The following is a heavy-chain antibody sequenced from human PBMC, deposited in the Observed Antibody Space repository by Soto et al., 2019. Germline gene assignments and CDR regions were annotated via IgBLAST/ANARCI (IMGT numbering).Heavy chain of an antibody. V-gene: IGHV4-39*01. J-gene: IGHJ4*02. D-gene: IGHD3-3*01. Sequence: SETLSLTCTVSGGSISSSSYYWGWIRQPPGKGLEWIGSIYYSGSTYYNPSLKSRVTISVDTSKNQFSLKLSSVTAADTAVYYCASIGTLRFLEWPFLDYWGQGTLVTVS. CDR1: GGSISSSSYY. CDR2: IYYSGST. CDR3: ASIGTLRFLEWPFLDY.